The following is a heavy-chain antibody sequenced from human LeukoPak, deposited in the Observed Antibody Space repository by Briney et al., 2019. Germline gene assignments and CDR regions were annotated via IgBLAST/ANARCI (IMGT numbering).Heavy chain of an antibody. CDR1: GITLSNYG. V-gene: IGHV3-11*01. CDR3: ARDSRGAFDI. Sequence: GGFLRLSCAVSGITLSNYGMSWVRQAPGKGLEWLSYISTSGTTIFYADSVKGRFTISRDNAKNSLYLQMNSLRAEDTALYYCARDSRGAFDIWGQGTMVTVSS. J-gene: IGHJ3*02. D-gene: IGHD5-12*01. CDR2: ISTSGTTI.